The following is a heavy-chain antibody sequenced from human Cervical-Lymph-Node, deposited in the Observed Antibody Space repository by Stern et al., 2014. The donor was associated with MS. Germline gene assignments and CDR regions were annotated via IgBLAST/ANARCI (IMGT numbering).Heavy chain of an antibody. V-gene: IGHV1-46*01. CDR1: GDTFTSYY. D-gene: IGHD6-13*01. J-gene: IGHJ4*02. CDR3: ATYSRTWYPPWY. CDR2: INPNGGST. Sequence: VQLVESGAEVKKPGASVKVSCKASGDTFTSYYMHWVRQAPGQGLEWMGIINPNGGSTHYAQKFQGRATMTRDTSTSTVYMELSSLRSEDTAVYYCATYSRTWYPPWYWGQGTPVTVSA.